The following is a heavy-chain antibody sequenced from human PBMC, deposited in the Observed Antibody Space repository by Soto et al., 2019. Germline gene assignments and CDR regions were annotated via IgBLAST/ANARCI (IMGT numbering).Heavy chain of an antibody. V-gene: IGHV3-30-3*01. CDR2: ISYDGSNK. CDR1: GFTFSSYA. CDR3: ARDYPYVLGPWYYGMDV. Sequence: GGSLRLSCAASGFTFSSYAMHWVRQAPGKGLEWVAVISYDGSNKYYADSVKGRFTISRDNSKNTLYLQMNSLRAEDTAVYYCARDYPYVLGPWYYGMDVWGQGTTVTVSS. D-gene: IGHD3-10*02. J-gene: IGHJ6*02.